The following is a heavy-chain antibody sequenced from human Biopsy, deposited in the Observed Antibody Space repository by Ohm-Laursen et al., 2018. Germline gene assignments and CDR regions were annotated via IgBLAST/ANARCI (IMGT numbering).Heavy chain of an antibody. CDR1: GFSFTGYY. CDR2: ISAYNGNT. D-gene: IGHD3-3*01. J-gene: IGHJ4*02. Sequence: VSSVKVSCKASGFSFTGYYIHWVRQAPGQGLEWMGWISAYNGNTNYAQKLQGRVTMTTDTSTSTAYMELRSLRSDDTAVYYCARCSTPYYDFWSGYQPTYYFDYWGQGTLVTVSS. V-gene: IGHV1-18*04. CDR3: ARCSTPYYDFWSGYQPTYYFDY.